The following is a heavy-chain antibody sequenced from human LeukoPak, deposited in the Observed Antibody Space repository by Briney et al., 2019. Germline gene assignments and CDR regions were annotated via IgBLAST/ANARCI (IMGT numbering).Heavy chain of an antibody. Sequence: SETLSLTCTVSGGSISSYYWSWIRQPPGKGLEWIGYIYYSGSTNYNPSLKSRVTISVDTSKNQFSLKLSSVTAADTAVYYCAREVPAAIRYFDYWGQGTLVTVSS. V-gene: IGHV4-59*01. CDR2: IYYSGST. CDR1: GGSISSYY. CDR3: AREVPAAIRYFDY. D-gene: IGHD2-2*01. J-gene: IGHJ4*02.